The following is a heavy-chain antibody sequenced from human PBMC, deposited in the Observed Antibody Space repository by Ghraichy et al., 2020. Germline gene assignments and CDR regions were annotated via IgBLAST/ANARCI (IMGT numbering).Heavy chain of an antibody. CDR2: ISSSSSTI. D-gene: IGHD1-26*01. V-gene: IGHV3-48*02. Sequence: GSLRLSCAASGFTFSSYSMNWVRQAPGKGLEWVSYISSSSSTIYYADSVKGRFTISRDNAKNSLYLQMNSLRDEDTAVYYCARNLGSYYEDWFDPWGQGTLVTVSS. CDR1: GFTFSSYS. J-gene: IGHJ5*02. CDR3: ARNLGSYYEDWFDP.